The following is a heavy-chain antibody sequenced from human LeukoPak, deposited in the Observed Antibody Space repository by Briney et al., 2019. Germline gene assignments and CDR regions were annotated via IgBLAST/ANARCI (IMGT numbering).Heavy chain of an antibody. V-gene: IGHV3-7*01. J-gene: IGHJ4*02. CDR2: IKQDGSEK. Sequence: GGSLRLSCAAPGFTFSSYWMSWVRQAPGKGLEWVANIKQDGSEKYYVDSVKGRFTISRDNAKNSLYLQMNSLRAEDTAVYYCARVDSSSWYNLAYWGQGTLVTVSS. D-gene: IGHD6-13*01. CDR3: ARVDSSSWYNLAY. CDR1: GFTFSSYW.